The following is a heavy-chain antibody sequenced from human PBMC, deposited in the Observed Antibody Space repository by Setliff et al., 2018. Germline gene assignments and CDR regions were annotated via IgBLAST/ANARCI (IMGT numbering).Heavy chain of an antibody. CDR2: ISAYTGNT. D-gene: IGHD2-2*01. Sequence: ASVKVSCKASGYTFSNYGVTWVRQAPGQGLEWMGWISAYTGNTYSAQKFQGRLTMTTDTSTTTAYMELRSLRSDDTAVYYCSRLVRYCTRTSCQRASGDDYWGQGTLVTVSS. CDR3: SRLVRYCTRTSCQRASGDDY. J-gene: IGHJ4*02. CDR1: GYTFSNYG. V-gene: IGHV1-18*01.